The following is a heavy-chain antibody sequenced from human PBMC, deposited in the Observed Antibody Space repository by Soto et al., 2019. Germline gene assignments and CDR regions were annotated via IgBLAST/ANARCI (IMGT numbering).Heavy chain of an antibody. CDR2: IYYSGST. Sequence: SETLSLTCTVSGGSISSGDYYWSWIRQPPGKGLEWIGYIYYSGSTYYNPSLKSRVTISVDTSKNQFSLKLSPVTAADTAVYYCATLAGYWYFDLWGRGTLVTVSS. CDR1: GGSISSGDYY. CDR3: ATLAGYWYFDL. J-gene: IGHJ2*01. V-gene: IGHV4-30-4*01.